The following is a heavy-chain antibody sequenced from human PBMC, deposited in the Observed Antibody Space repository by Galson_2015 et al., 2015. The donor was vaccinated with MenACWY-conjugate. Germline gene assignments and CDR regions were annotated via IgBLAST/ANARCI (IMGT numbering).Heavy chain of an antibody. CDR2: IKKVGSEK. V-gene: IGHV3-7*03. CDR3: ARGHYGMDV. J-gene: IGHJ6*02. CDR1: GFTFRNYW. Sequence: SLRLSCAVSGFTFRNYWMTWVRQAPGKGLEWVATIKKVGSEKYYVDSVKGRFTISRDNIKNSMFLEMNSLRAEDTAVYYCARGHYGMDVWGQGTTVTASS.